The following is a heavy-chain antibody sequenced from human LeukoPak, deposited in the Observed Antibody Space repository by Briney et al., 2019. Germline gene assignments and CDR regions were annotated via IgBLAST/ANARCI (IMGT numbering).Heavy chain of an antibody. V-gene: IGHV1-8*01. CDR2: MNPNNGNT. CDR3: ARGVSFAAAGTFSDY. Sequence: ASVKVSCKASGYTFTSYDINWVRQATGQGLEWMGWMNPNNGNTGYAQKFQGRVTMTRNTSISTAYMELSSMRSEDTAVYYCARGVSFAAAGTFSDYWGQGTLVTVSS. CDR1: GYTFTSYD. J-gene: IGHJ4*02. D-gene: IGHD6-13*01.